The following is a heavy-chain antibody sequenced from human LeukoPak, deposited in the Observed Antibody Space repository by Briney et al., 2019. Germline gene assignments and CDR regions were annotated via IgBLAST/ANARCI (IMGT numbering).Heavy chain of an antibody. CDR2: ISAGGGST. CDR3: ARSSYYDILTGTFDP. CDR1: GFTFTIYA. D-gene: IGHD3-9*01. J-gene: IGHJ5*02. V-gene: IGHV3-23*01. Sequence: GGSLRLSCAASGFTFTIYAMTWVRQAPGKGLEWVSAISAGGGSTYYAGSVKGRFTISRDNSKNTLYLQMNSLRAEDTAVYYCARSSYYDILTGTFDPWGQGTLVTVSS.